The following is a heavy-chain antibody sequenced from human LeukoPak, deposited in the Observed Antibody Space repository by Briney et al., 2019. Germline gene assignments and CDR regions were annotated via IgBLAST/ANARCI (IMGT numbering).Heavy chain of an antibody. CDR2: IYYSGST. D-gene: IGHD5-18*01. J-gene: IGHJ4*02. CDR3: ARARHGYIYGYRPNELGHFFDY. V-gene: IGHV4-39*07. Sequence: SETLSLTCTVSGGSISRSGYYWGWIRQTPGKGLEWIGSIYYSGSTYYKSSLKSRVTISLDTSKDQFSLKLSSVTAADTAVYYCARARHGYIYGYRPNELGHFFDYWGQGTLVTVSS. CDR1: GGSISRSGYY.